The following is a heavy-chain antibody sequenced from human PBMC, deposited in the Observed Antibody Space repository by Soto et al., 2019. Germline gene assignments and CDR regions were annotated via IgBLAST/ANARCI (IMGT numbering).Heavy chain of an antibody. Sequence: GGSLRLSCIASGVTLSNYSINWVRKAPGKGLGGVAVIIQDGSAKKYAASVKDRPSNYRDNTNNTTCRETLSLTVEDTSRYYCAKDVVYSTCVGYQLDDWGQGTLVTVSS. J-gene: IGHJ4*02. D-gene: IGHD2-2*01. CDR1: GVTLSNYS. CDR3: AKDVVYSTCVGYQLDD. CDR2: IIQDGSAK. V-gene: IGHV3-30*18.